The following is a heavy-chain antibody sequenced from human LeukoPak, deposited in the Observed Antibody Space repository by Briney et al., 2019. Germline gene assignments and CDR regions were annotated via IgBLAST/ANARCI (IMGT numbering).Heavy chain of an antibody. V-gene: IGHV3-7*01. CDR3: ARVGYDFWSGSLTGYFDY. J-gene: IGHJ4*02. CDR1: GFTFSSYW. CDR2: IKQDGSEK. Sequence: PGGSLRPSCAASGFTFSSYWMSWVRQAPGKGLEWVANIKQDGSEKYYVDSVKGRFTISRDNAKNSLYLQMNSLRAEDTAVYYCARVGYDFWSGSLTGYFDYWGQGTLVTVSS. D-gene: IGHD3-3*01.